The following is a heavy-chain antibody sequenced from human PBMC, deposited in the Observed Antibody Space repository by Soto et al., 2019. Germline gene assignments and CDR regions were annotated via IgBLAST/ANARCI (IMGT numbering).Heavy chain of an antibody. CDR1: GYSFTSYW. Sequence: GESLKISCKGSGYSFTSYWISWVRQMPGKGLEWMGRIDPSDSYTNYSPSFQGHVTIPADKSISTAYLQWSSLRASDAAMYYCASAYSSGWYPWGQGTLVTVSS. D-gene: IGHD6-19*01. CDR3: ASAYSSGWYP. V-gene: IGHV5-10-1*01. CDR2: IDPSDSYT. J-gene: IGHJ5*02.